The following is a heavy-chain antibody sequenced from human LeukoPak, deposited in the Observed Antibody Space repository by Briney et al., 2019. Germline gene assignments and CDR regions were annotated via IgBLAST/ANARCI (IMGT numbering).Heavy chain of an antibody. D-gene: IGHD2-21*02. Sequence: GASVKVSCKASGYTFTSYYMHWVRQAPGQGLEWMGIINPSGGSTSYAQKFQGRVTMTRDTSTSTAYMELSSLRSEDTAVYYCARSYCGGDCQPGYFDLWGRGTLVTVSS. J-gene: IGHJ2*01. CDR1: GYTFTSYY. CDR3: ARSYCGGDCQPGYFDL. CDR2: INPSGGST. V-gene: IGHV1-46*01.